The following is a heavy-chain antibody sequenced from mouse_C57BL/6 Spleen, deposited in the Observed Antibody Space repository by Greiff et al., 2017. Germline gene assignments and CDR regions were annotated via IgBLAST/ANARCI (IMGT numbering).Heavy chain of an antibody. CDR1: GYTFTSYG. Sequence: QVQLQQSGAELARPGASVKLSCKASGYTFTSYGISWVKQRTGQGLEWIGEIYPRSGNTYYNEKLKGKATLTADKSSSTAYMELRNLTSEDTAVYFCARKDSSDYFDYWGQGTTLTVSS. D-gene: IGHD2-12*01. V-gene: IGHV1-81*01. CDR3: ARKDSSDYFDY. CDR2: IYPRSGNT. J-gene: IGHJ2*01.